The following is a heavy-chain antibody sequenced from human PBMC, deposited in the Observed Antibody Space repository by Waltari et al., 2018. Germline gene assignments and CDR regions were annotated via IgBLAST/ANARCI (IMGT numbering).Heavy chain of an antibody. CDR2: INHSGST. CDR1: GGSFSGYY. Sequence: QVQLQQWGAGLLKPSETLSLTCAVYGGSFSGYYWSWIRQPPGKGLEWIGEINHSGSTNYNPSLKSRVTISVDTSKNQFSLKLSSVTAADTAVYYCARGPLYDYVWGSYRSRRENYFDYWGQGTLVTVSS. CDR3: ARGPLYDYVWGSYRSRRENYFDY. J-gene: IGHJ4*02. D-gene: IGHD3-16*02. V-gene: IGHV4-34*01.